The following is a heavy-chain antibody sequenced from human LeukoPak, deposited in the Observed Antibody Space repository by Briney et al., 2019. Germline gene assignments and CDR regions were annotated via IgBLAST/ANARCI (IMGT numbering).Heavy chain of an antibody. D-gene: IGHD6-13*01. CDR2: IYYSGST. J-gene: IGHJ4*02. CDR1: GGSICSYY. CDR3: ARERLAAAGLDY. V-gene: IGHV4-59*01. Sequence: PSETLSLTCTVSGGSICSYYWSWIRQPPGKGLEWIGYIYYSGSTNYNPSLKSRVTISVDTSKNQFSLKLSSVTAADAAVYYCARERLAAAGLDYWGQGTLVTVSS.